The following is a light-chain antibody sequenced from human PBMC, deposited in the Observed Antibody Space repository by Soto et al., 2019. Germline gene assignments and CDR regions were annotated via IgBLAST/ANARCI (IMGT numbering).Light chain of an antibody. CDR1: QSIXTW. Sequence: DIPMTQSASTLSASVGDRVTVTCRASQSIXTWLDWYQQKPGKAPKVLXSHASTLQTGGPSRCSGSGSGTEFTLTSSSLQPDDFATYYFQQLKRDTQTFGQGTKVDIK. J-gene: IGKJ1*01. CDR2: HAS. V-gene: IGKV1-5*01. CDR3: QQLKRDTQT.